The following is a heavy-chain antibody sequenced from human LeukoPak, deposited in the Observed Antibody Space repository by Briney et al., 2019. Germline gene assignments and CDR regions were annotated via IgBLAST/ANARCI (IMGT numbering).Heavy chain of an antibody. D-gene: IGHD5-18*01. CDR2: INSDGSST. CDR1: GFTFSNCW. V-gene: IGHV3-74*01. Sequence: PGGSLRLSCAASGFTFSNCWMYWGRHALGQGLVWVSRINSDGSSTTYADSVKGRFTISRDNGQNTLYLQMNSLRAEDTAVYYCAREGRGYSYAFEYWGQGTLVTVSS. CDR3: AREGRGYSYAFEY. J-gene: IGHJ4*02.